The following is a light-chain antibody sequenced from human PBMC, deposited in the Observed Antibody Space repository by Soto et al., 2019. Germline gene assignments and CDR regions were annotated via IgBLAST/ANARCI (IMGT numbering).Light chain of an antibody. CDR2: AAS. Sequence: DIQMTQSPSSLSASVGDRVTITCRASQGIIDYLAWYQQKPGQAPKLLIYAASTLQSGVPSRFSGSGAGTDFTLTISSLQPEDVATDYCQKYNSAPRTFGQGTKVEIK. J-gene: IGKJ1*01. CDR1: QGIIDY. CDR3: QKYNSAPRT. V-gene: IGKV1-27*01.